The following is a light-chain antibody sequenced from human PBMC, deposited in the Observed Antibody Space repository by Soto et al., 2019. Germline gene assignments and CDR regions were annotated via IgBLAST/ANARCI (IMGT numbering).Light chain of an antibody. CDR3: QQYNTFWT. CDR1: QRISNW. Sequence: DIQMTQSPSTLSASVGDRVTITCRASQRISNWLAWYQQKPGKAPKLLIYDVSSLESGVPSRFSGSGSGTEFTLTISSLQPDDSATYYCQQYNTFWTFGQGTKVEIK. CDR2: DVS. J-gene: IGKJ1*01. V-gene: IGKV1-5*01.